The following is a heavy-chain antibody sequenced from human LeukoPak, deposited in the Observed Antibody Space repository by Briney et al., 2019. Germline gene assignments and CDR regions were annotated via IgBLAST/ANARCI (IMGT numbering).Heavy chain of an antibody. CDR1: GFTFSSYA. V-gene: IGHV3-30-3*01. D-gene: IGHD3-16*02. J-gene: IGHJ6*02. CDR2: ISYDGSNK. Sequence: PGGSLRLSCAASGFTFSSYAMHWVRQAPGKGLEWVAVISYDGSNKYYADSVKGRFIISRDNSKSTLYLQMNSLRAEDTAVYYCARENNVWGSYRYTLRYGMDVWGQGTTVTVSS. CDR3: ARENNVWGSYRYTLRYGMDV.